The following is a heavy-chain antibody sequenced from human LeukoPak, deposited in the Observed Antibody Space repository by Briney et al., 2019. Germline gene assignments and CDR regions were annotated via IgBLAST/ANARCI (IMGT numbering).Heavy chain of an antibody. D-gene: IGHD3-10*01. J-gene: IGHJ3*02. Sequence: PSETLSLTCTVSGGSISSYYWSWIRQPPGKGLEWIGYIYYSGSTNYNPSLKSRVTISVDTSKNQFSLKLSSVTAADTAVYYCARAGITTDAFDIWGQGTMVTVSS. CDR1: GGSISSYY. V-gene: IGHV4-59*01. CDR2: IYYSGST. CDR3: ARAGITTDAFDI.